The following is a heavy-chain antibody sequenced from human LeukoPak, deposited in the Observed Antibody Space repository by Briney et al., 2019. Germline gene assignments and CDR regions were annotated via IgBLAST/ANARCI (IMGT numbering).Heavy chain of an antibody. J-gene: IGHJ4*02. D-gene: IGHD3-16*02. CDR2: MNPNSGNT. Sequence: AAVKVSCKASGYTFTSYDINWGRQATGQGLGLMGWMNPNSGNTGYSQKVQGRGTMTRNSAIGTAYMYLSSLRSEDTAGYYCARRMITFGGDIANWGQGTLVTVSS. CDR1: GYTFTSYD. V-gene: IGHV1-8*01. CDR3: ARRMITFGGDIAN.